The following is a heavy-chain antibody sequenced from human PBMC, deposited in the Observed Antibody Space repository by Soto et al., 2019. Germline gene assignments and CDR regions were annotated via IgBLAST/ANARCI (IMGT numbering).Heavy chain of an antibody. J-gene: IGHJ4*01. CDR2: ISGSRNYT. Sequence: QVQLVESGGGLVKPGGSLTLSCAASGFTFSDYYMTWIRQAPGKGLKWVSFISGSRNYTDYADSVKGRFTISRDNAKNSLYLEMNSLRVEDTAVYYYARGHNYDYGGYQYIDYCGHGTLVTVSS. CDR1: GFTFSDYY. CDR3: ARGHNYDYGGYQYIDY. D-gene: IGHD3-16*01. V-gene: IGHV3-11*06.